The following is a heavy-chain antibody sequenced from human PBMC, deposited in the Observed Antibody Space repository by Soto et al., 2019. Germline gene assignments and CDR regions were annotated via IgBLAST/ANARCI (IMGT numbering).Heavy chain of an antibody. Sequence: QVQLQESGPGLVKPSQTLSLTCTVSGGSXXXXXXXXXWIXQSXXXXLEWIGYIYYSGSTYYNPSLKSRVXXSXXXXXXXXXXXXXXXXXXXTXXYYCARLSSRMINAFDIWGQGTMVTVSS. V-gene: IGHV4-30-4*01. CDR3: ARLSSRMINAFDI. J-gene: IGHJ3*02. CDR1: GGSXXXXXXX. CDR2: IYYSGST. D-gene: IGHD3-10*01.